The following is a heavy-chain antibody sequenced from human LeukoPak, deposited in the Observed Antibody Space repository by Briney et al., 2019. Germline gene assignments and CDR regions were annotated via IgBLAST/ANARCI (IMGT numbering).Heavy chain of an antibody. CDR1: GFTFGDYA. J-gene: IGHJ4*02. V-gene: IGHV3-49*04. D-gene: IGHD3-10*01. CDR2: IRNKAYGWTT. CDR3: TRDWFGVAIDY. Sequence: GGSLRLSCTASGFTFGDYAMSWVRQAPGKGLEWVGFIRNKAYGWTTEYAASVKGRFTISRDDSKSIAYLQVNSLKTEDTAVYYCTRDWFGVAIDYWGQGTLVTVSS.